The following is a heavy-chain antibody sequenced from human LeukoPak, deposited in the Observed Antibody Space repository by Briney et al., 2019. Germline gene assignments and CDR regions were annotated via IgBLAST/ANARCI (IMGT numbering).Heavy chain of an antibody. Sequence: GRSLRLSCAASGFTFSSYGMHWVRQAPGKGLEWVAVIWYDGSNKYYADSVKGRFTISRDYSKNTLYLQMNSLRAEDTAVYYCARDYRGYSYGLDFDYWGQGTLVTVSS. D-gene: IGHD5-18*01. V-gene: IGHV3-33*01. CDR1: GFTFSSYG. J-gene: IGHJ4*02. CDR2: IWYDGSNK. CDR3: ARDYRGYSYGLDFDY.